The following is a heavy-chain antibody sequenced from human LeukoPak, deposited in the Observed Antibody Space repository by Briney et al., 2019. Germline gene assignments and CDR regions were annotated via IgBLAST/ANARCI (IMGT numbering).Heavy chain of an antibody. Sequence: GGSLRLSCAASGFTFSSYAMSWVRQAPGKGLQWVSAISGSGDSSYYAGSVKGRFTLSRDNSKNTLFLQMNSLRAEDTAVYYCAEDGGEYHHGSGSYPESFDSWGQGTLVTVSS. CDR2: ISGSGDSS. V-gene: IGHV3-23*01. D-gene: IGHD3-10*01. J-gene: IGHJ4*02. CDR1: GFTFSSYA. CDR3: AEDGGEYHHGSGSYPESFDS.